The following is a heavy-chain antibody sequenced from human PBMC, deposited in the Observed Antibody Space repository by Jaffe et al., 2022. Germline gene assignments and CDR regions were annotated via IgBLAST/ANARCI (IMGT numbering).Heavy chain of an antibody. V-gene: IGHV4-38-2*01. CDR3: ARHTTPVAGRVDYYYMDV. CDR1: GYSISSGYY. J-gene: IGHJ6*03. D-gene: IGHD6-19*01. CDR2: IYHSGST. Sequence: QVQLQESGPGLVKPSETLSLTCAVSGYSISSGYYWGWIRQPPGKGLEWIGSIYHSGSTYYNPSLKSRVTISVDTSKNQFSLKLSSVTAADTAVYYCARHTTPVAGRVDYYYMDVWGKGTTVTVSS.